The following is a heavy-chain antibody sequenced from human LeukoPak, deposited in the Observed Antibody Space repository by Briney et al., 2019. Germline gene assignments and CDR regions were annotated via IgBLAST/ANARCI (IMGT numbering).Heavy chain of an antibody. V-gene: IGHV4-59*12. J-gene: IGHJ4*02. CDR2: IYYSGRT. CDR1: GGSISSYS. Sequence: SETLSLTCTVSGGSISSYSWSWVRQPPGRGLEWIGYIYYSGRTTYNPSLKSRVTISLDTSKNQSSLKLTSVTAADTAVYYCAGDYGSGSYRFDYWGQGTLVTVSS. D-gene: IGHD3-10*01. CDR3: AGDYGSGSYRFDY.